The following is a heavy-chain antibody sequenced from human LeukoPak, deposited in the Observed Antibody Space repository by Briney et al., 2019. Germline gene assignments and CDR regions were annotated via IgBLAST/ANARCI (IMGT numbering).Heavy chain of an antibody. CDR1: GYTFTGYY. CDR2: INPNSGGT. J-gene: IGHJ4*02. Sequence: ASVKVSCKASGYTFTGYYMHWVRQAPGQGLEWMGRINPNSGGTNYAQKFQGRVTMTGDTSISTAYMELSRLRSDDTAVYYCFRTYYYDSSGLDYWGQGTLVTVSS. V-gene: IGHV1-2*06. CDR3: FRTYYYDSSGLDY. D-gene: IGHD3-22*01.